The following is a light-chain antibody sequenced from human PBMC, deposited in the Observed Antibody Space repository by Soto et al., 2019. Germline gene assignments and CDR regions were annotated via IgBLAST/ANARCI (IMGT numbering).Light chain of an antibody. CDR3: QQYGNWPRS. CDR2: GAS. V-gene: IGKV3-20*01. Sequence: EIVLTQSPGTLSLSPGERATLSCRASQSVSSSYLAWYQQKPGQAPRLLIYGASSRATGIPERFSGSGSGTDFTLTTSRLEPEDLAVYYRQQYGNWPRSFGQGTKVEI. CDR1: QSVSSSY. J-gene: IGKJ1*01.